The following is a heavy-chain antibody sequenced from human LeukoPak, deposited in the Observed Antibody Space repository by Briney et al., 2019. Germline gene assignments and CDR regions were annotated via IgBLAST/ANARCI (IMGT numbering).Heavy chain of an antibody. CDR2: INHSGST. D-gene: IGHD3-22*01. CDR1: GFTFSSYE. Sequence: GSLRLSCAASGFTFSSYEMNWVRQPPGKGLEWIGEINHSGSTNYNPSLKSRVTISVDTSKNQFSLKLSSVTAADTAVYYCARLENYYDSSGYWLYDYWGQGTLVTVSS. J-gene: IGHJ4*02. V-gene: IGHV4-34*01. CDR3: ARLENYYDSSGYWLYDY.